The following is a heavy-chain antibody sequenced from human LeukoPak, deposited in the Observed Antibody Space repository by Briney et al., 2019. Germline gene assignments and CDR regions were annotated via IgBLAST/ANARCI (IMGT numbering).Heavy chain of an antibody. D-gene: IGHD3-3*01. J-gene: IGHJ5*02. CDR2: IYYSGST. Sequence: SETLSLTCAVSGGSISSGGYSWSWIRQPPGKGLEWIGYIYYSGSTNYNPSLKSRVTISVDTSKNQFSLKLSSVTAADTAVYYCARSPMGWSGYSMNWFDPWGQGTLVTVSS. V-gene: IGHV4-61*08. CDR1: GGSISSGGYS. CDR3: ARSPMGWSGYSMNWFDP.